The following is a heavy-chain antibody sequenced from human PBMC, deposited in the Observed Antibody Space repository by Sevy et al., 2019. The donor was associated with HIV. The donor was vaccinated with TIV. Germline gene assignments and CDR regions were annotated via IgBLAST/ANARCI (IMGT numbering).Heavy chain of an antibody. CDR3: ARGYCGGGSCTAFDP. J-gene: IGHJ5*02. D-gene: IGHD2-15*01. CDR2: MYSGGSP. V-gene: IGHV3-53*01. Sequence: GGSLRLSCAASGFSISNNYTAWVSQAPGKGLESVSVMYSGGSPYYADSVKGRFALSRDMSKNTVYLQMNSLRAEDTAVYYCARGYCGGGSCTAFDPWGQGTLVTVSS. CDR1: GFSISNNY.